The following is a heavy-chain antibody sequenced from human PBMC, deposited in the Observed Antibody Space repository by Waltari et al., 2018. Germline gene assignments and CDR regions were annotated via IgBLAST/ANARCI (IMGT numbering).Heavy chain of an antibody. V-gene: IGHV3-9*01. CDR1: GFTFDDYA. CDR3: ATGDGRTNGAPDY. CDR2: IRCNSANL. D-gene: IGHD4-17*01. J-gene: IGHJ4*02. Sequence: EVQLVESGGGLVQPGRSLRLSCAASGFTFDDYAMHWVRQGPGKGLEWVSGIRCNSANLGYADSVKGRFTISRYNAKNSLDLQMNSLRGEDTAFYYCATGDGRTNGAPDYWGQGTLVTVSS.